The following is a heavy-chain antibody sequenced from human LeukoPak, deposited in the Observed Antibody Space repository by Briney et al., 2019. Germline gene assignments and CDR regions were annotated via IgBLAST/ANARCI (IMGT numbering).Heavy chain of an antibody. CDR3: GKANSAYDYDYFFY. J-gene: IGHJ4*02. D-gene: IGHD5-12*01. Sequence: GGTLRLSSAAFGLTFIIYGMCLGRDGPGEGRERGSAVSGMGGRTYYADSVKGRYTLSRDNTRNTVYLQMNGLNAEDTAVYYCGKANSAYDYDYFFYWGQRTLLTVFS. V-gene: IGHV3-23*01. CDR2: VSGMGGRT. CDR1: GLTFIIYG.